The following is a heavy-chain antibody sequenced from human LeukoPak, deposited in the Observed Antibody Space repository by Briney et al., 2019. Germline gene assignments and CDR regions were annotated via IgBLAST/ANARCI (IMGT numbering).Heavy chain of an antibody. V-gene: IGHV3-23*01. J-gene: IGHJ4*02. CDR1: GFTFSSYA. CDR3: AIQQQLADFDY. CDR2: ISGSGGST. D-gene: IGHD6-13*01. Sequence: GGFLRLSCAASGFTFSSYAMSWVRQAPGKGLEWVSAISGSGGSTYYADSVKGRFTISRDNSKNTLYLQMNSLRAEDTAVYYCAIQQQLADFDYWGQGTLVTVSS.